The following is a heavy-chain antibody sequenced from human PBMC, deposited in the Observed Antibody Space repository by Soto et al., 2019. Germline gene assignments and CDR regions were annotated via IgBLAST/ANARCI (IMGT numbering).Heavy chain of an antibody. CDR3: ARDGIRGYYDSSGPTDV. Sequence: KSSETLSLTCAVYGGSFSGYYWSWIRQPPGKGLEWIGEINHSGSTNYNPSLKSRVTISVDTSKNQFSLKLSSVTAADTAVYYCARDGIRGYYDSSGPTDVWGQGTTVTVSS. V-gene: IGHV4-34*01. CDR1: GGSFSGYY. CDR2: INHSGST. J-gene: IGHJ6*02. D-gene: IGHD3-22*01.